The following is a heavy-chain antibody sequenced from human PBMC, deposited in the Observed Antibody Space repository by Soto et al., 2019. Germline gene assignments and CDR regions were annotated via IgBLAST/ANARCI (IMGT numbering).Heavy chain of an antibody. V-gene: IGHV4-30-2*01. J-gene: IGHJ4*02. Sequence: TSETLSLTCAVSGGSISSGGYSWSWIRQPPGKGLEGIGYIYHSGSIYYNPSLKSRVTISVDRSKNQFSLKLSSVTAADTAVYYCARVPEYWGQGTLVTLSS. CDR1: GGSISSGGYS. CDR3: ARVPEY. CDR2: IYHSGSI.